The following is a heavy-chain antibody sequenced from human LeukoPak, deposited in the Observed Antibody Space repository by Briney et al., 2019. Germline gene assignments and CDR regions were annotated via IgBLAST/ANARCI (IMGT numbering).Heavy chain of an antibody. J-gene: IGHJ4*02. Sequence: TGGSLRLSCAASGFTFTNYWMTWVRQAPGKGLEWVANIKQDGSEKYYVDSVRGRFTISRDNAKNSLYLQMNSLRAEDTAVYYCARDRRVVASLEYWGQGTLVTVSS. CDR2: IKQDGSEK. V-gene: IGHV3-7*03. CDR1: GFTFTNYW. CDR3: ARDRRVVASLEY. D-gene: IGHD2-2*01.